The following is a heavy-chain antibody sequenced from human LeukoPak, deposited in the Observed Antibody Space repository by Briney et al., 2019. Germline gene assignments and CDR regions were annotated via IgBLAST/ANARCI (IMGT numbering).Heavy chain of an antibody. CDR2: ISAYNGNT. J-gene: IGHJ4*02. CDR3: ARGIGDLIY. D-gene: IGHD2-15*01. Sequence: ASVTVSCKTSGYSFTDYYMHWVRQAPGQGLEWMGWISAYNGNTNYAQKLQGRVTMTTDTSTSTAYMELRSLRSDDTAVYYCARGIGDLIYWGQGTLVTVSS. V-gene: IGHV1-18*01. CDR1: GYSFTDYY.